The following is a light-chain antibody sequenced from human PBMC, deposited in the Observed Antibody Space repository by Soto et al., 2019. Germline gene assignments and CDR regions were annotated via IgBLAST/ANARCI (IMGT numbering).Light chain of an antibody. CDR3: QQDGPSPPYT. V-gene: IGKV3-20*01. CDR1: QTVSRGY. Sequence: IVLTQSPGALYLSPGESATLSCRASQTVSRGYLAWYQQKPGQAPKVLIYGVSNRASGIPDRFSGSGSGTDFTLTISRLEPEDFAVYYCQQDGPSPPYTVGQGTKLEI. CDR2: GVS. J-gene: IGKJ2*01.